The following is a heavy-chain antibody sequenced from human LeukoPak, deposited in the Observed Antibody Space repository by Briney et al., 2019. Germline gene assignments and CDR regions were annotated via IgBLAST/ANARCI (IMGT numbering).Heavy chain of an antibody. Sequence: GGSLRLSCAASGFTFSSYAMTWVRQAPGKGLGWVSGISGSGDRTYYADSVKGRSTISRDNSKNTLYLEMNGLTAEDSAVYYCAKDRMAAAGRQDIWNYWGQGTLVTVSS. D-gene: IGHD6-25*01. V-gene: IGHV3-23*01. J-gene: IGHJ4*02. CDR1: GFTFSSYA. CDR3: AKDRMAAAGRQDIWNY. CDR2: ISGSGDRT.